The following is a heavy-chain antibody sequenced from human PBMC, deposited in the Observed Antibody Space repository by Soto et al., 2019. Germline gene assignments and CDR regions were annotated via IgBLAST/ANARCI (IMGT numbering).Heavy chain of an antibody. Sequence: SVKVSCKASGGTFRSYAISWVRQAPGQGLEWMGGIIPIFGTANYAQKFQGRVTITADESTSTAYMELSSLRSEDTAVYYCARDKYYDYVWGSYRYPYYYYGMDVWGQGTTVTVSS. CDR1: GGTFRSYA. CDR3: ARDKYYDYVWGSYRYPYYYYGMDV. D-gene: IGHD3-16*02. J-gene: IGHJ6*02. V-gene: IGHV1-69*13. CDR2: IIPIFGTA.